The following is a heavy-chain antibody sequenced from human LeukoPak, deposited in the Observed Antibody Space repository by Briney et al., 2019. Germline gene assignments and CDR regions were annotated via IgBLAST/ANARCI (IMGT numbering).Heavy chain of an antibody. J-gene: IGHJ4*02. CDR3: AKDRDGSKSSSDY. CDR2: ISSSGANT. Sequence: TGGSLRLSCVVSGFTFSSNAMSWVRQAPGKGLEWVSTISSSGANTYYADSVKGRFTISRDNSKNTLYVQMNSLRAEDTAVYYCAKDRDGSKSSSDYWGQGTLVTVSS. CDR1: GFTFSSNA. V-gene: IGHV3-23*01. D-gene: IGHD5-24*01.